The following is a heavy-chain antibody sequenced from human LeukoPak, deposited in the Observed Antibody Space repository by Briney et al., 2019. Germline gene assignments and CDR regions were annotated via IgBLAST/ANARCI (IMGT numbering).Heavy chain of an antibody. J-gene: IGHJ5*02. CDR2: IIPVVGTT. CDR3: SRGNYYGSGSSWP. Sequence: ASVKVSCKASGGTFSSSAISWVRQAPGQGLEWMGGIIPVVGTTNYAQKFQGRVTITADESNNTAYMELRRLRSEDTAVYYCSRGNYYGSGSSWPWGQGTLVTVSS. CDR1: GGTFSSSA. D-gene: IGHD3-10*01. V-gene: IGHV1-69*13.